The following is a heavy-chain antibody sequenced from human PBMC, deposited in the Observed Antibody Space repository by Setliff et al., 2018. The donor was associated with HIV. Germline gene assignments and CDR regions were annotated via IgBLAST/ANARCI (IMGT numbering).Heavy chain of an antibody. CDR2: IYYSGSTYYYGGST. CDR1: GGSISSSIYY. D-gene: IGHD6-6*01. CDR3: ARHDTEYSSYPIDY. V-gene: IGHV4-39*01. Sequence: PSETLSLTCTVSGGSISSSIYYWGWIRQPPGKGLEWIGFIYYSGSTYYYGGSTYYNPSLKSRVTISVDTSKNQSSLKLSSVTAADTAVYYCARHDTEYSSYPIDYWGQGNLVTVSS. J-gene: IGHJ4*02.